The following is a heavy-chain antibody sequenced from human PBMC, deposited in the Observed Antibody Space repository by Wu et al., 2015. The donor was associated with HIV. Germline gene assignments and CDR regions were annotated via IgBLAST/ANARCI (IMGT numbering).Heavy chain of an antibody. V-gene: IGHV1-2*02. Sequence: QVQLVQSGAEVKKPGASVKVSCKASGYTFTSYGISWVRQAPGQGLEWMGWINPNSGGTNYAQKFQGRVTMTRDTSISTAYMELRRLRSDDTAVYYCARDAIAAAGTEYFDYWGQGTLVTVSS. CDR3: ARDAIAAAGTEYFDY. J-gene: IGHJ4*02. CDR1: GYTFTSYG. CDR2: INPNSGGT. D-gene: IGHD6-13*01.